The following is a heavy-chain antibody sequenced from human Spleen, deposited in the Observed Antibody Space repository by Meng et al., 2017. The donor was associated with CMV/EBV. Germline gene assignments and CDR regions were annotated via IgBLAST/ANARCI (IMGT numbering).Heavy chain of an antibody. CDR1: GVSISGDGYY. Sequence: SGVSISGDGYYWSWLRQHPGRGLEWIRSIYHSGNTDYNPSLKSRLTMSVDTSKNQFSLNLSAVTAAETAVYYCARGLATASFWFDSWGQGTLVTVSS. V-gene: IGHV4-31*02. J-gene: IGHJ5*01. D-gene: IGHD6-13*01. CDR3: ARGLATASFWFDS. CDR2: IYHSGNT.